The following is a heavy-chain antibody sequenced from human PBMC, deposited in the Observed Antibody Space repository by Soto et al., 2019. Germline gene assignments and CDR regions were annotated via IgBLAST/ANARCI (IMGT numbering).Heavy chain of an antibody. D-gene: IGHD3-22*01. CDR2: VSKSGLGT. CDR1: GFTFSNYG. V-gene: IGHV3-23*01. CDR3: AKDRHRSGSPHPFDY. Sequence: PGGSLRLSCADSGFTFSNYGFNWVRRAPGRGLEWVSAVSKSGLGTNYADFVKGRFTISRDNSKNTLYLQMNSLRAEDTAVYYCAKDRHRSGSPHPFDYWGQGTLVTVSS. J-gene: IGHJ4*02.